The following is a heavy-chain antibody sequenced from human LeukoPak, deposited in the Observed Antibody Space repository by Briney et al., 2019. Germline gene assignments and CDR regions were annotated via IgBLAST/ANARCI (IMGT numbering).Heavy chain of an antibody. CDR1: TFTSYF. J-gene: IGHJ4*02. CDR2: VIPSSGDT. Sequence: GASVKVSCKASTFTSYFMHWLRQAPGQGPEWMGWVIPSSGDTKYAQKFQGRVTMTRDTSINTAYTELSALTSDDTAMYFCATVLSWGQGTLVTVSS. V-gene: IGHV1-2*02. CDR3: ATVLS. D-gene: IGHD6-6*01.